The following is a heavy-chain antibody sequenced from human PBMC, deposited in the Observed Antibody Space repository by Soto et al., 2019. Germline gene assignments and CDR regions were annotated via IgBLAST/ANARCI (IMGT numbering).Heavy chain of an antibody. D-gene: IGHD3-22*01. V-gene: IGHV3-21*01. CDR3: ARDGSYDSSGYYFDY. J-gene: IGHJ4*02. CDR1: GFTFSSYS. Sequence: GGSLRLSCAASGFTFSSYSMNWVRQAPGKGLEWVSSISSSGSYIYYADSVKGRFTLSRDNAKNSPYLQMNSLRAEDTAVYYCARDGSYDSSGYYFDYWGQGTLVTVSS. CDR2: ISSSGSYI.